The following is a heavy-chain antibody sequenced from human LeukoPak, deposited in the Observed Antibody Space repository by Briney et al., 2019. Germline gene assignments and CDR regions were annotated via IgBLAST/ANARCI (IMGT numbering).Heavy chain of an antibody. J-gene: IGHJ6*02. CDR3: ARGPPYGMDV. CDR2: IYHSGST. V-gene: IGHV4-30-2*01. Sequence: SETLSLTCAVSGGSISSGGYSWSWIRQPAGKGLEWIGYIYHSGSTYYNPSLKSRVTISVDRSKNQFSLKLSSVTAADTAVYYCARGPPYGMDVWGQGTTVTVSS. CDR1: GGSISSGGYS.